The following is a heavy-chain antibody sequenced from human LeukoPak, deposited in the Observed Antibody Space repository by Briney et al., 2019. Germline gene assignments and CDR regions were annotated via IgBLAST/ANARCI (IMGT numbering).Heavy chain of an antibody. CDR3: ARQRGASRTVNWFDP. CDR1: GYSFTTYW. Sequence: GESLKISCETSGYSFTTYWIGWVRQRPGTGLEWVGAIYPDDSDTRYSPSFQGQVAISADRSIRTANLKWNSLKASDTGMYYCARQRGASRTVNWFDPWGQGTLVTVSS. V-gene: IGHV5-51*01. J-gene: IGHJ5*02. D-gene: IGHD3/OR15-3a*01. CDR2: IYPDDSDT.